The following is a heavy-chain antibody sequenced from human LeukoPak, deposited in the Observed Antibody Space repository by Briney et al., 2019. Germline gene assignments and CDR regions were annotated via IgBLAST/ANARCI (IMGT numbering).Heavy chain of an antibody. CDR1: GGTFSSYA. CDR2: INPNSGGT. J-gene: IGHJ4*02. CDR3: ARAYDDISTGYYRSEYYFDY. Sequence: ASVKVSCKTSGGTFSSYAISWLRQAPAQGLERMGSINPNSGGTNYAQKFQGWVTMTRDTSISTAYMELSRLRSDDTAVYYCARAYDDISTGYYRSEYYFDYWGQGTLVTVSS. D-gene: IGHD3-9*01. V-gene: IGHV1-2*04.